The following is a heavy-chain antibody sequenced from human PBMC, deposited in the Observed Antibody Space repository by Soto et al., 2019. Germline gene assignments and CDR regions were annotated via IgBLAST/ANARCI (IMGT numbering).Heavy chain of an antibody. V-gene: IGHV3-30-3*01. CDR3: ARDGEEVYYYDSSGLREGMDV. D-gene: IGHD3-22*01. J-gene: IGHJ6*02. Sequence: PGGSLRLSCAASGFTFSSYAMHWVRQAPGKGLEWVAVISYDGSNKYYADSVKGRFTISRDNSKNTLYLQMNSLRAEDTAVYYCARDGEEVYYYDSSGLREGMDVWGQGTTVTVSS. CDR1: GFTFSSYA. CDR2: ISYDGSNK.